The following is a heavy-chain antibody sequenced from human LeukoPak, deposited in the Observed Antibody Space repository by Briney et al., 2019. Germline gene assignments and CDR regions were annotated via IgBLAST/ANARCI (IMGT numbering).Heavy chain of an antibody. D-gene: IGHD7-27*01. CDR1: GFIFSSYW. J-gene: IGHJ4*02. CDR3: AKAANWGSFDY. V-gene: IGHV3-7*01. Sequence: GRSLRLSCAASGFIFSSYWMSWVRQAPGKGLEWVANIKQDGSEKYYVDSVKGRFTISRDNAKNSLYLQMNSLRAEDTAVYYCAKAANWGSFDYWGQGTLVTVSS. CDR2: IKQDGSEK.